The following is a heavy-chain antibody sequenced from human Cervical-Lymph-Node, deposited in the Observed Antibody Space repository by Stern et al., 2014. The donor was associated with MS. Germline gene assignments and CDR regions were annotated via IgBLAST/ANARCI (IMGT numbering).Heavy chain of an antibody. V-gene: IGHV7-4-1*02. J-gene: IGHJ5*02. Sequence: QVQLVQSGSELKKPGASVTVSCKTSGYNFNTYSINWVRQAPGQGFEWMGWINTKTGNPTYAQGFRGRFVFSLDTSCSTAYVQISSLKADDTAVYYCTRGVSAGWGVLFGDRPPRNWFDPWGQGTLVTVSS. D-gene: IGHD3-3*01. CDR1: GYNFNTYS. CDR2: INTKTGNP. CDR3: TRGVSAGWGVLFGDRPPRNWFDP.